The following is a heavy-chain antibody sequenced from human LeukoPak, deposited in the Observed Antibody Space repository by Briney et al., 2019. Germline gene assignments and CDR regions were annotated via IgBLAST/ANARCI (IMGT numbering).Heavy chain of an antibody. V-gene: IGHV3-30*04. CDR2: ISYDGSNK. CDR3: ARDDCSTTPCYAY. CDR1: GFTFNSYA. Sequence: GGSLRLSCAASGFTFNSYAMHWVRQAPGKGLEWVAVISYDGSNKYYADSVKGRFTVSRDISKNTVYLQMNGLKAEDTAVYYCARDDCSTTPCYAYWGQGTLVTVSS. D-gene: IGHD2-2*01. J-gene: IGHJ4*02.